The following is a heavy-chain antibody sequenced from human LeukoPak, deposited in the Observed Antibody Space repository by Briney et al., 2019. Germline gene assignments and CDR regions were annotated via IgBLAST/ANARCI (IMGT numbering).Heavy chain of an antibody. CDR2: INTNTGNP. D-gene: IGHD4-17*01. V-gene: IGHV7-4-1*02. CDR3: ARGWYGDYVSYYYYMDV. J-gene: IGHJ6*03. CDR1: GYTFTSYD. Sequence: ASVKVSCKASGYTFTSYDINWVRQATGQGLEWMGWINTNTGNPTYAQGFTGRFVFSLDTSVSTAYLQISSLKAEDTAVYYCARGWYGDYVSYYYYMDVWGKGTTVTVSS.